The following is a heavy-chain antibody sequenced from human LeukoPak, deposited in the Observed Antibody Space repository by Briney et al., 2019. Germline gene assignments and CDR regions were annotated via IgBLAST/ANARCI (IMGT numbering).Heavy chain of an antibody. CDR2: INTNTGNP. J-gene: IGHJ3*02. CDR1: GYTFTSYA. D-gene: IGHD5-12*01. CDR3: AREASGYDPDAFDI. Sequence: VKVSCKASGYTFTSYAMNWVRQAPGQGLEWMGWINTNTGNPTYAQGFTGRFVFSLDTSVSTAYLQISSLKAEDTAVYYCAREASGYDPDAFDIWGQGTMVTVSS. V-gene: IGHV7-4-1*02.